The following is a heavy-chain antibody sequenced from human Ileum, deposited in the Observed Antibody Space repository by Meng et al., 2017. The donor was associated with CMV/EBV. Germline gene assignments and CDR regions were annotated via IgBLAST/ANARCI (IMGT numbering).Heavy chain of an antibody. V-gene: IGHV1-2*02. Sequence: GESLKISCAASGYTFTGYYIHWVRQAPGQGLEWMGWIDPNNGGTNFPQKFQGRVTMTRDTSIFTAYMELSRLKSDDTAVYYCARDFYGYGMDVWGQGTTVTVSS. CDR3: ARDFYGYGMDV. CDR2: IDPNNGGT. CDR1: GYTFTGYY. J-gene: IGHJ6*02. D-gene: IGHD3-16*01.